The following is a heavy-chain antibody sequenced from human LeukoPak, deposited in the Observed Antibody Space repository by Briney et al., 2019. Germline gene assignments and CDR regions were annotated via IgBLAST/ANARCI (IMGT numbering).Heavy chain of an antibody. D-gene: IGHD4-11*01. CDR3: ARAPSHPTVTTLHFDY. CDR2: TYYRSKWYN. V-gene: IGHV6-1*01. CDR1: GDSVSSNSAA. J-gene: IGHJ4*02. Sequence: SQTLSLTCAISGDSVSSNSAAWNRIRQSPSRGLEWLGRTYYRSKWYNDYAVSVKSRITINPDTSKNQFSLQLNSVTPEDTAVYYCARAPSHPTVTTLHFDYWGQGTLVTVSS.